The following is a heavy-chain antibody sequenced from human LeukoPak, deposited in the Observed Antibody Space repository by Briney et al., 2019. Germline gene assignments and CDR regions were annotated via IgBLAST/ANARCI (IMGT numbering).Heavy chain of an antibody. CDR3: VNALRHVSGWYYQQ. J-gene: IGHJ1*01. CDR2: ITASSGTT. Sequence: GGSLRLSCAASGFTFRSFGMTWVRQAPGKGLEWVSGITASSGTTYYADSVKGRFTISKDNSKNTLYLQMNSLRAEDTAVYYCVNALRHVSGWYYQQWGQGTLVTVSS. V-gene: IGHV3-23*01. CDR1: GFTFRSFG. D-gene: IGHD6-19*01.